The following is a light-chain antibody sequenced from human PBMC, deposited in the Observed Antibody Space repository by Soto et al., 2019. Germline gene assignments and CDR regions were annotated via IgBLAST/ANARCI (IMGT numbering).Light chain of an antibody. CDR1: SSDVGAYNY. CDR2: DVS. V-gene: IGLV2-14*01. J-gene: IGLJ1*01. CDR3: SSYTRATTYV. Sequence: QSALTQPASVSGSPGQSITISCTGTSSDVGAYNYDSWYQQYPGEAPKVIIYDVSHRPAGVSNRFSGSKSGSTASLTISGLQTQDEADYYCSSYTRATTYVFGTGTKVTVL.